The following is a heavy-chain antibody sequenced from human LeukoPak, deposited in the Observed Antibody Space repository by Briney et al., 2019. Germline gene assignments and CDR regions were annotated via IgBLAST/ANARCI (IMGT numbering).Heavy chain of an antibody. CDR2: FDPEDGET. D-gene: IGHD1-1*01. CDR1: GYTLTELS. Sequence: RWASVKVSCKVSGYTLTELSMHGVRQAPGKGLEWMGGFDPEDGETIYAQKFQGRVTMTEDTSTDTAYMELSSLRSEDTAVYYCATVSATGTGEFDYWGQGTLVTVSS. J-gene: IGHJ4*02. V-gene: IGHV1-24*01. CDR3: ATVSATGTGEFDY.